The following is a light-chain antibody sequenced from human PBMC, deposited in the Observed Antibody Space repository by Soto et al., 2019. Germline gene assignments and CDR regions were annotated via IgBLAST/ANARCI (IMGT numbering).Light chain of an antibody. CDR3: QQSYGTPLT. J-gene: IGKJ1*01. CDR1: QSISSH. CDR2: AAS. V-gene: IGKV1-39*01. Sequence: IQVTKVPSSLSASLEDRFIITCLASQSISSHLNWYQQKPGKAPKLLIYAASTLQSGVPSRFSGSGSGTDFALTITSLQPEDFATYHCQQSYGTPLTFGQGTKVDIK.